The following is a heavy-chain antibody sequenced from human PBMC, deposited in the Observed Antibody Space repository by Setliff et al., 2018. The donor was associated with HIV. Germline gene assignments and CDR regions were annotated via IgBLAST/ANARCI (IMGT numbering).Heavy chain of an antibody. CDR2: ISGSGKFM. CDR1: GFTFSSYS. Sequence: GGSLRLSCAASGFTFSSYSMNWVRQAPGKGLEWVASISGSGKFMYYADSVKGRFTISRDNSKNTLYLQMNSLRIEDTAVYYCVKGFECGGDCYSAFDYWGQGNLVTVSS. CDR3: VKGFECGGDCYSAFDY. D-gene: IGHD2-21*02. V-gene: IGHV3-21*01. J-gene: IGHJ4*02.